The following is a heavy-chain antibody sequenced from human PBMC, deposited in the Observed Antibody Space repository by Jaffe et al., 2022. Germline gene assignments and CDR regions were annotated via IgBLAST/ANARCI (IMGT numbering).Heavy chain of an antibody. CDR1: GYSISSGYY. CDR3: ARAPGVTPLDY. CDR2: IYHSGST. D-gene: IGHD2-21*02. Sequence: QVQLQESGPGLVKPSETLSLTCAVSGYSISSGYYWGWIRQPPGKGLEWIGSIYHSGSTYYNPSLKSRVTISVDTSKNQFSLKLSSVTAADTAVYYCARAPGVTPLDYWGQGTLVTVSS. V-gene: IGHV4-38-2*01. J-gene: IGHJ4*02.